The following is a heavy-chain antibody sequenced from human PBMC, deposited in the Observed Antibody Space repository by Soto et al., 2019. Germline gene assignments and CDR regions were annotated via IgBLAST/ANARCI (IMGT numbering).Heavy chain of an antibody. CDR3: ARSYYYGSGTYLSDYYYGMDV. D-gene: IGHD3-10*01. V-gene: IGHV1-69*02. Sequence: SVKVSCKASGGTFSRYSITWVRQAPGHGLEWIGRIIPIFGIASYAQKFQGRVTITADESTSTAYMELSSLRSDDTAVYYCARSYYYGSGTYLSDYYYGMDVWGKGTTVTVSS. J-gene: IGHJ6*04. CDR1: GGTFSRYS. CDR2: IIPIFGIA.